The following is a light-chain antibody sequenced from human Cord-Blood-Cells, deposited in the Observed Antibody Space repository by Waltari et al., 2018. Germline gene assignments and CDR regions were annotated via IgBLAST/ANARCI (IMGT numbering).Light chain of an antibody. V-gene: IGLV2-18*02. J-gene: IGLJ2*01. CDR1: SSDVGSYNR. Sequence: QSALTQPPSVSGSPGQSVTISCTGTSSDVGSYNRVSWYQQPPGTAPKLMIYEVSNRPSGVPDRVSGSKSGNPASLTISGRQAEDEADYYCSSYRSSSTWVFGGGTKLTVL. CDR3: SSYRSSSTWV. CDR2: EVS.